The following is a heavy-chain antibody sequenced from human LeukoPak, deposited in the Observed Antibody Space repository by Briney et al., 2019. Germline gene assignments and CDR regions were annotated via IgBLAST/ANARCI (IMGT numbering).Heavy chain of an antibody. Sequence: GGSLRLSCAASGFTFSTYAIHWVRQAPGKGLEWVAVIWYNGSEQYYADSVKGRFIISRDNSKSTSDLQMNSLRAEDTAVYYCAREGDSRWGELSPWGQGTLVTVSA. CDR2: IWYNGSEQ. J-gene: IGHJ1*01. CDR1: GFTFSTYA. D-gene: IGHD3-16*02. V-gene: IGHV3-33*01. CDR3: AREGDSRWGELSP.